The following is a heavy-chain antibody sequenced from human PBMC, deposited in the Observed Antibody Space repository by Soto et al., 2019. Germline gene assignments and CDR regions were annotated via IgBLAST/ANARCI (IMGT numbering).Heavy chain of an antibody. CDR2: INHSGST. CDR1: GGSFSGYY. V-gene: IGHV4-34*01. Sequence: PSETLSLTCAVYGGSFSGYYWSWIRQPPGKGLEWIGEINHSGSTNYNPSLKSRVTISVDTSKNQFSLKLSSVTAADTAIYYCASARYSYYYMDVWDKGTTVTVSS. CDR3: ASARYSYYYMDV. J-gene: IGHJ6*03.